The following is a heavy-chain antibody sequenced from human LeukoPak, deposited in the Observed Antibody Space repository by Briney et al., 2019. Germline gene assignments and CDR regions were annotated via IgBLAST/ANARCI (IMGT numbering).Heavy chain of an antibody. V-gene: IGHV1-46*01. CDR2: INPSGGST. J-gene: IGHJ4*02. Sequence: EASVKVSCKASGYTFTSYYTHWVRQAPGQGLEWMGIINPSGGSTSYAQKFQGRVTMTRDMSTSTVYMELSSLRSEDTAVYYCARIGGGYCSSTSCYSDYWGQGTLVTVSS. CDR3: ARIGGGYCSSTSCYSDY. D-gene: IGHD2-2*01. CDR1: GYTFTSYY.